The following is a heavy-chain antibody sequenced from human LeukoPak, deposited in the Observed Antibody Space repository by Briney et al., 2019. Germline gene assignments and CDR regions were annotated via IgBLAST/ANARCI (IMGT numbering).Heavy chain of an antibody. Sequence: SQTLSLTCTVSGGSISSGDYYWTWIRQHPGKGLEWFVYIYYSGSTYYNPSLRSRVTMSVDTSENQFSLKLSSVTASDTGVYFCARGLYGGGLSYKGTDFWGQGTLVTVSS. CDR1: GGSISSGDYY. D-gene: IGHD4-23*01. CDR3: ARGLYGGGLSYKGTDF. V-gene: IGHV4-31*03. CDR2: IYYSGST. J-gene: IGHJ4*02.